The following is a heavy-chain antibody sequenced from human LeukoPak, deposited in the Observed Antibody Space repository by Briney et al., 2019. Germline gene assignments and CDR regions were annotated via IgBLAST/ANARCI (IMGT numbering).Heavy chain of an antibody. J-gene: IGHJ6*03. CDR3: ALKGGYSSSKYMDV. Sequence: GGSLRLSCAASGFTFSSYAMSWVRQAPGKGLEWVSAISGSGGSTYYAGSVKGRFTISRDNSKNTLYLQMNSLRAEDTAVYYCALKGGYSSSKYMDVWGKGTTVTVSS. D-gene: IGHD6-6*01. CDR2: ISGSGGST. CDR1: GFTFSSYA. V-gene: IGHV3-23*01.